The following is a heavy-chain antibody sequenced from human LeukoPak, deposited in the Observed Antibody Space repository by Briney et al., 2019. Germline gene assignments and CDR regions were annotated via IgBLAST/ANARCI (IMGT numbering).Heavy chain of an antibody. D-gene: IGHD6-13*01. CDR2: ISSSSSTI. J-gene: IGHJ4*02. Sequence: GGSLRLSCAASGFTFSSYSMNWVRQAPGKGLEWVSYISSSSSTIYYADSVKGRFTISRDNAKNSLYLQMNSLRAEDTAVYYCARVLGYSSSWPFDYWGQGTLVTVSS. V-gene: IGHV3-48*04. CDR3: ARVLGYSSSWPFDY. CDR1: GFTFSSYS.